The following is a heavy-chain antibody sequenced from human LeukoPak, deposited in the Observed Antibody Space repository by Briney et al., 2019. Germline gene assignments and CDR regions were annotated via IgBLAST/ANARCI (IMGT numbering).Heavy chain of an antibody. CDR2: ISSSGSTI. Sequence: PGGSLRRSCAASGFTFSDYYMSWIRQAPGKGLEWVSYISSSGSTIYYADSVKGRFTISRDNAKNSLYLQMNSLRAEDTALYCCARSGSYQYYFDYWGQGTLVTVSS. J-gene: IGHJ4*02. CDR1: GFTFSDYY. D-gene: IGHD1-26*01. V-gene: IGHV3-11*01. CDR3: ARSGSYQYYFDY.